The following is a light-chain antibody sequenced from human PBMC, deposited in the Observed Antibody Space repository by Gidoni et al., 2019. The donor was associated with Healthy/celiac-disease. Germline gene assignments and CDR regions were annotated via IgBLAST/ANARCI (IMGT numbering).Light chain of an antibody. CDR1: SSDVGGYNY. CDR2: DVS. CDR3: SSYTSSSTLV. Sequence: PGQSITISCTGTSSDVGGYNYVSWYQQHPGKAPKLMIYDVSNRPSGVSNRFSSSKSGNTASLTISGLQAEDEADYYCSSYTSSSTLVFGTGTKVTVL. V-gene: IGLV2-14*04. J-gene: IGLJ1*01.